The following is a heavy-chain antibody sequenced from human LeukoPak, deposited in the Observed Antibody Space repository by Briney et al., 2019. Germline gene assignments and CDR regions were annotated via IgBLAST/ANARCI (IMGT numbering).Heavy chain of an antibody. CDR2: IHPSDSET. CDR1: GHDFTSYW. CDR3: ATVGYGSGSYPNNWFDP. Sequence: GESLKISCRSSGHDFTSYWIAWVRQLPGKGLEWMGIIHPSDSETQYGPSFQGQVTISADNSISTAYLQWSSLKASDTAMYYCATVGYGSGSYPNNWFDPWGQGTLVTVSS. V-gene: IGHV5-51*01. J-gene: IGHJ5*02. D-gene: IGHD3-10*01.